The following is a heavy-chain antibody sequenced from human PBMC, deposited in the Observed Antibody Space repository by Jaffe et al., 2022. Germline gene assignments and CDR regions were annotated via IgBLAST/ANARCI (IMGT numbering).Heavy chain of an antibody. J-gene: IGHJ4*02. D-gene: IGHD3-3*01. CDR3: ARAAPADYDFWPFGY. CDR2: INAGNGNT. V-gene: IGHV1-3*01. Sequence: QVQLVQSGAEVKKPGASVKVSCKASGYTFTSYAMHWVRQAPGQRLEWMGWINAGNGNTKYSQKFQGRVTITRDTSASTAYMELSSLRSEDTAVYYCARAAPADYDFWPFGYWGQGTLVTVSS. CDR1: GYTFTSYA.